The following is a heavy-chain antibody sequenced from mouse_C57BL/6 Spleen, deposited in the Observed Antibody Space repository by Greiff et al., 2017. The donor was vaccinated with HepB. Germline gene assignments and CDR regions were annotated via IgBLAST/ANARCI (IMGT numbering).Heavy chain of an antibody. D-gene: IGHD2-1*01. CDR2: INPNYGTN. Sequence: VQLKESGPELVKPGASVKISCKASGYSFTDYNMNWVKQSNGKSLEWIGVINPNYGTNSYNQKFKGKATLTVDKSSSTADMQLNSLTSEDSAVYYCARNVYGNYLFAYWGQGTLVTVSA. J-gene: IGHJ3*01. V-gene: IGHV1-39*01. CDR3: ARNVYGNYLFAY. CDR1: GYSFTDYN.